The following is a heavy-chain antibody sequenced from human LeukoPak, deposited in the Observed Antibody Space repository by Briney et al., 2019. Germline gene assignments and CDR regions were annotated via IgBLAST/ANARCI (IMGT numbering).Heavy chain of an antibody. V-gene: IGHV4-34*01. CDR3: ARGKYHLLDY. D-gene: IGHD2-2*01. CDR1: GGSFSGYY. Sequence: PSETLSLTCAVYGGSFSGYYWSWIRQPPGKGLEWIGEINHSGSTNYNPSLKSRVTISVDTSKNQFSLKLSSVTAADTAVYYCARGKYHLLDYWGQGTLVTVSS. CDR2: INHSGST. J-gene: IGHJ4*02.